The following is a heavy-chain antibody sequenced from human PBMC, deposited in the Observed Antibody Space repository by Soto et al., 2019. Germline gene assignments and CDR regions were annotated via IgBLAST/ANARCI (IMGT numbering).Heavy chain of an antibody. CDR2: IKPGTSDI. D-gene: IGHD3-3*02. V-gene: IGHV5-51*01. CDR3: ARQLSHICDS. Sequence: LGESLKISCKGVGYKFGSAWIGWVRQMPGKGLAWMGIIKPGTSDIRYSPSCRGHVTISADEAVSTAYLQWSSLKASDTAMYYCARQLSHICDSWGQGTLVTVSS. J-gene: IGHJ4*02. CDR1: GYKFGSAW.